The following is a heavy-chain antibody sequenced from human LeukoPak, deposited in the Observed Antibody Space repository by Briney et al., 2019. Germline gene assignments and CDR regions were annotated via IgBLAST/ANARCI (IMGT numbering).Heavy chain of an antibody. CDR3: ARDRLGAIPHYYGMDV. J-gene: IGHJ6*02. V-gene: IGHV1-18*01. D-gene: IGHD1-26*01. Sequence: ASVKVSCEASGYTFTSYGISWVRQAPGQGLEWMGWISAYNGNTNYAQNFQGRVTMTTDTSASTAYMELRSLRSDDTAVYYCARDRLGAIPHYYGMDVWGQGTTVTVSS. CDR1: GYTFTSYG. CDR2: ISAYNGNT.